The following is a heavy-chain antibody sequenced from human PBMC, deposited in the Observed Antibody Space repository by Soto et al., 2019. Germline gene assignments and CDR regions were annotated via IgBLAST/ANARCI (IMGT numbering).Heavy chain of an antibody. CDR2: IYYDGIT. CDR1: GGSINYYY. J-gene: IGHJ4*02. Sequence: QVQLQESGPGLVKPSETLSLTCTVSGGSINYYYWSWMRQSPGKGLEWIGYIYYDGITDYNPSLRSRATISVDTSKNQFSMNLRSVTAADTARYYCARWNEGLDYWGQGALVTVSS. CDR3: ARWNEGLDY. D-gene: IGHD1-1*01. V-gene: IGHV4-59*01.